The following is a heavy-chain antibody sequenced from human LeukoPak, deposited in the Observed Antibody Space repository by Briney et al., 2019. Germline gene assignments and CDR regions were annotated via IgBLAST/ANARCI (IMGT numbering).Heavy chain of an antibody. CDR1: GGSISSYY. V-gene: IGHV4-59*12. D-gene: IGHD1-26*01. Sequence: SETLSLTCTVSGGSISSYYWSWIRQPPGKGLEWIGYIYYSGSTNYNPSLKSRVTISVDTSKNQFSLKLSSVTAADTAVYYCARDRGSYGLYFDYWGQGTLVTVSS. J-gene: IGHJ4*02. CDR3: ARDRGSYGLYFDY. CDR2: IYYSGST.